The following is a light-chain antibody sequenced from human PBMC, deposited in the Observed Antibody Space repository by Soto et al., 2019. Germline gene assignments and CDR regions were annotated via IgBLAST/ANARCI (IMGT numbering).Light chain of an antibody. CDR3: AAWDDSLSGHVV. CDR1: SSNIGSHY. J-gene: IGLJ2*01. V-gene: IGLV1-47*01. CDR2: RSD. Sequence: QSVLTQPPSASGTPGQRVTISCSGSSSNIGSHYVYWYQHLPGTAPKLLIYRSDQRPSGVPDRFSGSKSGTSASLAISGLRSEDEADYYCAAWDDSLSGHVVFGGGTQLTVL.